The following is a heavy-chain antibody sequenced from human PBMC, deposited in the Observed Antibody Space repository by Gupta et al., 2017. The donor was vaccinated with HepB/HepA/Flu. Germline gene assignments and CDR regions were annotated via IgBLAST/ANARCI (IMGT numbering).Heavy chain of an antibody. D-gene: IGHD4-17*01. CDR3: ARQKYSGDFALY. J-gene: IGHJ4*02. Sequence: EVQLVQSGAEVKKSGESLKISCKGSGYIFTSYWVAWVRQMPGKGLEWMGIIYPGDSNTRYNPSFQGHITIPADKSIATAYLQWSSLSASDTAIYYCARQKYSGDFALYWGQGTLVTVST. CDR1: GYIFTSYW. CDR2: IYPGDSNT. V-gene: IGHV5-51*01.